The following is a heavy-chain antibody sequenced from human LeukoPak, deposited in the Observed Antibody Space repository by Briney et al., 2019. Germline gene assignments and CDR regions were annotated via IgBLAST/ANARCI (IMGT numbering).Heavy chain of an antibody. D-gene: IGHD3-3*01. CDR3: AKVHEHTYYDFWSGYYYYFDY. CDR2: ISGSGGST. CDR1: GFTFSSYA. V-gene: IGHV3-23*01. J-gene: IGHJ4*02. Sequence: QSGGSLRLSCAASGFTFSSYAMSWVRQAPGKGLEWVSAISGSGGSTYYADSVKGRFTISRDNSKNTLYLQMNSLRAEDTAVYYCAKVHEHTYYDFWSGYYYYFDYWGQGTLVTVSS.